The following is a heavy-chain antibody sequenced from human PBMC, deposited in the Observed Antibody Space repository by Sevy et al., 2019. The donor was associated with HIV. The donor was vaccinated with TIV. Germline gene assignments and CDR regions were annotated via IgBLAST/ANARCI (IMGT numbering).Heavy chain of an antibody. CDR2: ISSDGN. V-gene: IGHV3-30*18. CDR1: GFTFSRFG. Sequence: GGSLRLSCVASGFTFSRFGMNWVRQAPGKGLEWVARISSDGNDYAESVKGRFTISRDNSKNTLHLQMNSLKTEDTAIYYCAKGKYHVDYWGHGTLVTVSS. J-gene: IGHJ4*01. CDR3: AKGKYHVDY.